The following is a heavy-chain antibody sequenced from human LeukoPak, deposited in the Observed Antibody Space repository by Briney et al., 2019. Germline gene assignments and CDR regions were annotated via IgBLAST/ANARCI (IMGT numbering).Heavy chain of an antibody. CDR2: ISYDGNTQ. CDR3: AKDSYYDYVWGSYRYTNQFDY. D-gene: IGHD3-16*02. V-gene: IGHV3-30*04. J-gene: IGHJ4*02. CDR1: GFTFSIYA. Sequence: GGSLRLSCAASGFTFSIYAMHWVRQAPGKGLEWVAVISYDGNTQYYADSVKDRFTISRDNSKNTLYLQMNSLRAEDTAVYYCAKDSYYDYVWGSYRYTNQFDYWGQGTLVTVSS.